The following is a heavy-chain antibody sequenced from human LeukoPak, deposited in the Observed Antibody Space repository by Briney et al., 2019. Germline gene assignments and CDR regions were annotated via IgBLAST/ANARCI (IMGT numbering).Heavy chain of an antibody. Sequence: SETLSLTCAVSGGSISGSNWWSWVRQPPGKGLEWIGEIYHSGSTSYNPSLKSRVTISVDKSKNQFSLKLSSVTAADTAVYYCARGTVVVPAATNWFDPWGQGTLVTVSS. V-gene: IGHV4-4*02. CDR3: ARGTVVVPAATNWFDP. D-gene: IGHD2-2*01. CDR2: IYHSGST. J-gene: IGHJ5*02. CDR1: GGSISGSNW.